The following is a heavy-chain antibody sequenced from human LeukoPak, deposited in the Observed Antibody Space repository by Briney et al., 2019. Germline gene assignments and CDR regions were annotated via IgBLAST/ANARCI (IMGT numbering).Heavy chain of an antibody. J-gene: IGHJ5*02. CDR3: ARDIGDDYTNWFDP. V-gene: IGHV4-59*02. Sequence: SETLSLTCTVPGGSVDTYYWSWIRQPPGKGLEWIGYIHYSGSTNYNPSLKSRVSISVDTSKNLFSLKLNSVTAADTAVYYCARDIGDDYTNWFDPWGQGTLVTVSS. CDR2: IHYSGST. D-gene: IGHD5-24*01. CDR1: GGSVDTYY.